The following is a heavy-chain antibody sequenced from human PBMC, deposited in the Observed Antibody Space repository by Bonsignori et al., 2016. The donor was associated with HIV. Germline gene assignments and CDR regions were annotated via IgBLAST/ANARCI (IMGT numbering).Heavy chain of an antibody. CDR2: ISSSGSTI. D-gene: IGHD3-3*01. V-gene: IGHV3-11*01. J-gene: IGHJ4*02. Sequence: WIRQPPGKGLEWVSYISSSGSTIYYADSVKGRFTISRDNAKNSLYLQMNSLRAEDTAVYYCARANDDFWSGSIDYWGQGTLVTVSS. CDR3: ARANDDFWSGSIDY.